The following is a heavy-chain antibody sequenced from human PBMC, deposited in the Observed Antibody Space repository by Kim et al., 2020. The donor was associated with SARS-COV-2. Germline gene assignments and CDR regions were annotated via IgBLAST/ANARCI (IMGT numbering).Heavy chain of an antibody. CDR3: ATSKLELPN. V-gene: IGHV3-11*06. CDR1: GFTFSDSY. Sequence: GGSLRLSCAASGFTFSDSYMTWIRQAPGKGLEWISYISSSSSYVNYADSVKGRFTISRDNAKNSLYLQMNSLRAEDTAVYYCATSKLELPNWGQGTLVTV. D-gene: IGHD1-7*01. CDR2: ISSSSSYV. J-gene: IGHJ4*02.